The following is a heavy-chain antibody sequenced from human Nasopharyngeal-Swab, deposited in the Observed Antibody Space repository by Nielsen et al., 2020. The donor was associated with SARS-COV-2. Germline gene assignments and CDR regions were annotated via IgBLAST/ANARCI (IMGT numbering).Heavy chain of an antibody. CDR3: ARSGYSNSDIDY. CDR1: GGTFSSYA. Sequence: SCKASGGTFSSYAISWVRQAPGQGLEWMGGIIPIFGTADYAQKFQDRVTITADESTSTAYMELSSLRSEDTAVYYCARSGYSNSDIDYWGQGTLVTVSS. V-gene: IGHV1-69*01. CDR2: IIPIFGTA. D-gene: IGHD6-6*01. J-gene: IGHJ4*02.